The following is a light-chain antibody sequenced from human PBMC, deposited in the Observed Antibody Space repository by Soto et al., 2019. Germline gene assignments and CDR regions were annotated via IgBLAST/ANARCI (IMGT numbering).Light chain of an antibody. CDR1: SSDVGSYNL. Sequence: QSALTQPASVSGSPGQSITISCTGTSSDVGSYNLVSWYQQHPGKAPKLMIYEGSKRPSGVSNRFSGSKSGNTASLTISGRQAEDEADYYCCSYAGSSTSFGTGTKLTVL. J-gene: IGLJ1*01. CDR2: EGS. CDR3: CSYAGSSTS. V-gene: IGLV2-23*01.